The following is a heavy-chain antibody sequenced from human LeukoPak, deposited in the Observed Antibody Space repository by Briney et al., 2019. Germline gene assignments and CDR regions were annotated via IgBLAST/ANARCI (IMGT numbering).Heavy chain of an antibody. D-gene: IGHD1-26*01. CDR3: ARLGSYHDF. V-gene: IGHV4-61*05. CDR2: IHSSGGS. CDR1: GGSISRSSYY. Sequence: SETLSLTCTVSGGSISRSSYYWSWIRQTPEKGLEWMGNIHSSGGSSYYPSLKSRLTMSIDTSRNQLSLKLTSVTAADTAAYFCARLGSYHDFWGQGALVTVSS. J-gene: IGHJ4*02.